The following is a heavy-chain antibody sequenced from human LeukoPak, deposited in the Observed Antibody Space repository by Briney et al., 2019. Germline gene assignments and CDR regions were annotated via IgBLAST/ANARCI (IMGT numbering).Heavy chain of an antibody. V-gene: IGHV3-23*01. Sequence: PGGSLRLSCEVFGFTFSTSAMSWVRQAPGKGLEWVSGIRDSDDTTYYVDSVKGRFTVSRDNSKNTLYLQMNSLRVEDTAVYYCARGWDRTQSAVETSIPKGFEYDYWGRGTLVTVSS. CDR2: IRDSDDTT. J-gene: IGHJ4*02. D-gene: IGHD2-21*02. CDR3: ARGWDRTQSAVETSIPKGFEYDY. CDR1: GFTFSTSA.